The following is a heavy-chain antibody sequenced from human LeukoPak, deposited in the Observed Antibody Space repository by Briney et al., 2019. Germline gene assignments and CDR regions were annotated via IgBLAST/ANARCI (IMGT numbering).Heavy chain of an antibody. CDR3: ARDHRD. J-gene: IGHJ4*02. V-gene: IGHV3-53*01. Sequence: GGSLRLSCAASEFTVSSNFISWIRQAPGKGLEWVSVIYSGGSTYYADSVKGRFTISRDNSKNTLYLQMNSLRAEDTAVYYCARDHRDWGQGTLVTVSS. CDR2: IYSGGST. CDR1: EFTVSSNF.